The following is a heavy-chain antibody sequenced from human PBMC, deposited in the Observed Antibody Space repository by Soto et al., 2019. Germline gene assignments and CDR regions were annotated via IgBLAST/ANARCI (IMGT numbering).Heavy chain of an antibody. CDR3: AGRYCSGGNCYLGAFDI. J-gene: IGHJ3*02. D-gene: IGHD2-15*01. CDR1: GGSFSGFY. Sequence: QVQLQQWGAGLLKPSETLSRTCAVYGGSFSGFYWSWIRQPPGKGLEWIGEINHSGSTSYSPSLKSRVTMSVDTSKNQFSLELSSVTAADTAVYYCAGRYCSGGNCYLGAFDIWGQGTMVTVSS. CDR2: INHSGST. V-gene: IGHV4-34*01.